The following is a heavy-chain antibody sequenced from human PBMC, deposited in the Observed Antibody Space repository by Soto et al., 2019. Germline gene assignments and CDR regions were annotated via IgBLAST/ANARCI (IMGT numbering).Heavy chain of an antibody. J-gene: IGHJ4*03. CDR2: IKEHGSET. V-gene: IGHV3-7*03. CDR3: ARNGGFRYYGSENYYFPYFDD. CDR1: GFNFRSNW. Sequence: PGGSLRLSCAASGFNFRSNWMSWVRQSPGKGLEWVAKIKEHGSETYYVDSVKGRFTLSRDNAKNSLFLQINSVRAEDTAVYYCARNGGFRYYGSENYYFPYFDDWGHGTLVTVSP. D-gene: IGHD3-10*01.